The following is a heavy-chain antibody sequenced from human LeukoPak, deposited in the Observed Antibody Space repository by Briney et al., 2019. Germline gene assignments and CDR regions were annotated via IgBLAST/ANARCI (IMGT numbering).Heavy chain of an antibody. CDR2: TSGSGVNS. J-gene: IGHJ4*02. Sequence: GGSLRLSCAASGFTLSSYDMSWVRQAPGKGLEWVAATSGSGVNSYYADSVRGRFTISRDNSRNTLYLQMDSLRAEDTALYYCAKGYSGYDFDYWGQGTLVTVSS. CDR1: GFTLSSYD. V-gene: IGHV3-23*01. CDR3: AKGYSGYDFDY. D-gene: IGHD5-12*01.